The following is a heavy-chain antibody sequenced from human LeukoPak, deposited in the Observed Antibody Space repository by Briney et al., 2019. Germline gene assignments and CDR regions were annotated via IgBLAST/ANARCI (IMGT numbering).Heavy chain of an antibody. Sequence: SETLSLTCTVSGGSISSGTYYWNWIRQPAGKGLEWIGRIYISGSANYNPSLKSRVTISVDTSKNQFSLKLTSVTAADTAVYFCARQRPWGLSRYFDYWGQGTLVTVSS. CDR2: IYISGSA. V-gene: IGHV4-61*02. CDR3: ARQRPWGLSRYFDY. D-gene: IGHD7-27*01. CDR1: GGSISSGTYY. J-gene: IGHJ4*02.